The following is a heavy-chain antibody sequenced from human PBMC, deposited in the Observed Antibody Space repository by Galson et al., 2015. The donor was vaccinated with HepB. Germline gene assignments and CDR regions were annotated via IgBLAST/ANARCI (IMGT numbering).Heavy chain of an antibody. CDR3: ARSWNRVLDY. J-gene: IGHJ4*02. Sequence: SLRLSCAASGFTFSSSWMHWVRQAPGKGLVWVARIDKDGSTVYADFVKGRFTTTRDNAKNTVTLQMNSLRADDTAVYFCARSWNRVLDYWGQGTMVIVSS. CDR2: IDKDGST. CDR1: GFTFSSSW. V-gene: IGHV3-74*01. D-gene: IGHD1/OR15-1a*01.